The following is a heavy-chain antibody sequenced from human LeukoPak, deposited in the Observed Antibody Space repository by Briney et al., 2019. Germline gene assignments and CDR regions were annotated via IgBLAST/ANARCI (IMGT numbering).Heavy chain of an antibody. CDR3: ARDAIVVPAAIRQGFMDV. J-gene: IGHJ6*03. V-gene: IGHV3-23*01. Sequence: GGSLRLSCAASGFAFSNYHMAWVRQSPRQGLEWVSAISGSGDRKLYADSVKGRFTISRDNAKSSLYLQMNSLRAEDTAVYYCARDAIVVPAAIRQGFMDVWGKGTTVTISS. CDR2: ISGSGDRK. CDR1: GFAFSNYH. D-gene: IGHD2-2*01.